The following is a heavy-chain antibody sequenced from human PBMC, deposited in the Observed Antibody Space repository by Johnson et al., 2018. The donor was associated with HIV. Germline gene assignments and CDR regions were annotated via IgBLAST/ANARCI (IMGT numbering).Heavy chain of an antibody. D-gene: IGHD4-17*01. Sequence: VQLVESGGGLVQSGGSLRLSCAASGFTVSSNYMSWVRQAPGKGLEWVSVIYSGGSTYYADSVKGRFTISRDNSKNTLYLQMNSLRAEDTAVYYCARDSETYGMDAFDIWGQGTMVTVSS. CDR1: GFTVSSNY. V-gene: IGHV3-66*01. CDR3: ARDSETYGMDAFDI. J-gene: IGHJ3*02. CDR2: IYSGGST.